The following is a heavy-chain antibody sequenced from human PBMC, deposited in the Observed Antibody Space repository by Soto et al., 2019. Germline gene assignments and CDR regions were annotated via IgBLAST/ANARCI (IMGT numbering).Heavy chain of an antibody. Sequence: QVQLQESGPGLVKPSQTLSLTCIVSGCSISSGGYYWSWIRQHLGKGLEWIGYIYYSGNAYYNPSLKSRAPLSVDTSKTQLSLKLSSLTAADTAVYYCSRSQVAYTGYVDYWGQGTLVTVSS. V-gene: IGHV4-31*03. CDR1: GCSISSGGYY. CDR3: SRSQVAYTGYVDY. J-gene: IGHJ4*02. CDR2: IYYSGNA. D-gene: IGHD2-21*01.